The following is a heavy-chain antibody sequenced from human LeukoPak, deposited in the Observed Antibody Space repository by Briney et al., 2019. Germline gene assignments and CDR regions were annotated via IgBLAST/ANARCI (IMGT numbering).Heavy chain of an antibody. D-gene: IGHD4-17*01. V-gene: IGHV1-69*05. CDR2: IIPIFGTA. CDR1: GGTFSSYA. Sequence: GASVKVSCKASGGTFSSYAISWVRQAPGQGLEWMGGIIPIFGTANYAQKFQGRVTITTDESTSTVYMELSSLRSEDTAVYYCARSDGDYNDYWGQGTLVTVSS. J-gene: IGHJ4*02. CDR3: ARSDGDYNDY.